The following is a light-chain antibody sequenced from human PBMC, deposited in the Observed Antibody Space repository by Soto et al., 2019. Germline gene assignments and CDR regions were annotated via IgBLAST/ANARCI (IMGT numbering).Light chain of an antibody. Sequence: LTQPPSVSGAPGQRVTISCTGSSSNIGAGYDVHWYQQLPGTAPKLLIYGNSNRPSGVPDRFSGSKSGTSASLAITGLQAEDEADYYCQSYDSSLSALYVFGTGTKVTVL. CDR2: GNS. CDR1: SSNIGAGYD. CDR3: QSYDSSLSALYV. V-gene: IGLV1-40*01. J-gene: IGLJ1*01.